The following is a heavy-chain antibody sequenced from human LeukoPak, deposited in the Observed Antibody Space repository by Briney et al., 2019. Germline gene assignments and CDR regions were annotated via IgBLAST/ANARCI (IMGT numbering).Heavy chain of an antibody. D-gene: IGHD1-20*01. J-gene: IGHJ4*02. V-gene: IGHV3-53*01. Sequence: GGSLRLSCAASGFTVSSNYMSWVRQAPGKGLEWVSVIYSGGSTYYADSVKGRFTISRDNSKNTLYLQMNSLRAEDTAVYYCARAPGNWYFDYWGQGTLVTVSS. CDR1: GFTVSSNY. CDR2: IYSGGST. CDR3: ARAPGNWYFDY.